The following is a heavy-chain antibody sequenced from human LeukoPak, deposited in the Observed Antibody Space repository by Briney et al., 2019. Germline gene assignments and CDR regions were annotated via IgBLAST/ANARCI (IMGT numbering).Heavy chain of an antibody. CDR3: ARERIPPSWYSSGWYGGYDGMDV. Sequence: SETLSLTCTVSGGSISSYYWSWIRQPAGKGLEWIGRIYTSGSTNYNPSLKSRVTMSVDTSKNQFSLKLSSVTAADTAVYYCARERIPPSWYSSGWYGGYDGMDVWGQGTTVTVSS. V-gene: IGHV4-4*07. D-gene: IGHD6-19*01. CDR1: GGSISSYY. CDR2: IYTSGST. J-gene: IGHJ6*02.